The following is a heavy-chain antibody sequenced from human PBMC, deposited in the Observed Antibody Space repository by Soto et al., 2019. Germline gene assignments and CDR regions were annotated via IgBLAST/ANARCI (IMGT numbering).Heavy chain of an antibody. D-gene: IGHD5-18*01. J-gene: IGHJ3*02. CDR2: IKQDGSEK. Sequence: GGSLRLYCAASGFTFSSYWMSWVRQDPGKGLEWVANIKQDGSEKYYVDSVKGRFTISRDNAKNSLYLQMNSLRAEDTAVYYCAKYDVEDTVPQGVDAFDIWGQGTMVTVSS. CDR3: AKYDVEDTVPQGVDAFDI. CDR1: GFTFSSYW. V-gene: IGHV3-7*01.